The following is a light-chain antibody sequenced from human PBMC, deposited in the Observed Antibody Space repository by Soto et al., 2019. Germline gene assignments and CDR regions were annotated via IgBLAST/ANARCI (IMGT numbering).Light chain of an antibody. CDR3: LQHNNYPFT. CDR1: QDISND. Sequence: DIQMTQSPSSLSASVGDRVTITCRTSQDISNDLGWYQQRPGKAPKRLIYYASSLQTGVPSRFSGSGSGTEFTLTISSLQPEGFATYYCLQHNNYPFTFGPGTKVDIK. J-gene: IGKJ3*01. V-gene: IGKV1-17*01. CDR2: YAS.